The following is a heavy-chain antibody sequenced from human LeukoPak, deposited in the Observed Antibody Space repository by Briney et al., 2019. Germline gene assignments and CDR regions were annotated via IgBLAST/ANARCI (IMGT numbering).Heavy chain of an antibody. Sequence: PGGSLRLSCAASGFTFSNYVMHWVRQAPGKGLEWVAVIWYDGGNKYYADSVKGRFTISRDNSKNTLDLQMNSLRAEDTAVYHCARGFNSFDYWGQGTLVTISS. CDR3: ARGFNSFDY. V-gene: IGHV3-33*01. J-gene: IGHJ4*02. CDR1: GFTFSNYV. D-gene: IGHD3-10*01. CDR2: IWYDGGNK.